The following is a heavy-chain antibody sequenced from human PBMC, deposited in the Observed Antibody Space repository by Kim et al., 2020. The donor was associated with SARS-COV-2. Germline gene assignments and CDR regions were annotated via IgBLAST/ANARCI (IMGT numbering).Heavy chain of an antibody. CDR1: GFIIRTYW. Sequence: GGSLRLSCVASGFIIRTYWMTWVRQPPGKGLEWVGNIKEDGSEAYYAEPVKGRFTISRDNAKYSLYLQMNSLRAENTAVFYFRRDLGTYWGQGTLVIV. CDR3: RRDLGTY. D-gene: IGHD7-27*01. J-gene: IGHJ4*02. CDR2: IKEDGSEA. V-gene: IGHV3-7*01.